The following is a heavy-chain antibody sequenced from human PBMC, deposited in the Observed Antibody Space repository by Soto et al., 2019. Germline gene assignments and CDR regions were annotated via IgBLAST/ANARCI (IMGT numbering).Heavy chain of an antibody. J-gene: IGHJ4*02. Sequence: SETLSLTCTVSGGSISSSSYYWGWIRQPPGKGLEWIGSIYYSGSTYYNPSLKSRVTISVDTSKNQFSLKLSSVTAADTAVYYCARRSTDILTGYEPYYFAYWGQGTLVPGSS. CDR1: GGSISSSSYY. CDR3: ARRSTDILTGYEPYYFAY. CDR2: IYYSGST. D-gene: IGHD3-9*01. V-gene: IGHV4-39*01.